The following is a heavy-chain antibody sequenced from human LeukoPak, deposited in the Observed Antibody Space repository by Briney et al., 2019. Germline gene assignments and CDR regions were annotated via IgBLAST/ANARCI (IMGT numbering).Heavy chain of an antibody. CDR1: GFSLSTTGMC. D-gene: IGHD4-11*01. J-gene: IGHJ4*02. V-gene: IGHV2-70*11. Sequence: SGPTLVNPTQTLTLTCTFSGFSLSTTGMCVTWIRQPPGKALEWLARLDWDDDKYYSTSLKTRLTISKDTSKNQVVLTMTNMDPVDTATYYCARMRAYSNVYYFDYWGQGTLVTVSS. CDR2: LDWDDDK. CDR3: ARMRAYSNVYYFDY.